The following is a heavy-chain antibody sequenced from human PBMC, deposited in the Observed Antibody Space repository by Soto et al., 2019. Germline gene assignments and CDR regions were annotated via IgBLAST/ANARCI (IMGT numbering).Heavy chain of an antibody. D-gene: IGHD1-26*01. J-gene: IGHJ5*02. Sequence: QVQLVQSGAEVKKHGASVKVSCKASGYTFIGYYIHWVRQAPGQGLEWMGRINPRSGDTTYAQKFQGRLTMTRDTSISTAYMELSSLRSDDTAVYYCGRDGVGATPLGWFDPWGQGSLVTVSS. CDR3: GRDGVGATPLGWFDP. CDR1: GYTFIGYY. CDR2: INPRSGDT. V-gene: IGHV1-2*06.